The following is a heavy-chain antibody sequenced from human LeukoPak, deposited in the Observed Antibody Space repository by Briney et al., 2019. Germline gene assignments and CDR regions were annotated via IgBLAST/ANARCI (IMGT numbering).Heavy chain of an antibody. Sequence: GGSLRLSCSASGFTFSSYGMHWVRQAPGKGLEWVAFIRYDGGNKYYADSVEGRFTISRDNSKNTLFLQVNSLRAEDTAVYYCAKDRRYNWNDGGYFEYWGQGMLVTVSS. J-gene: IGHJ4*02. CDR2: IRYDGGNK. CDR1: GFTFSSYG. V-gene: IGHV3-30*02. D-gene: IGHD1-1*01. CDR3: AKDRRYNWNDGGYFEY.